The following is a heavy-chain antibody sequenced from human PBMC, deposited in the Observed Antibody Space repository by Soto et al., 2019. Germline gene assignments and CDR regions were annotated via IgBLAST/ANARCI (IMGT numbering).Heavy chain of an antibody. CDR1: GYSFTHFE. J-gene: IGHJ4*02. CDR3: ARGLTRLDY. CDR2: INTGNGDT. D-gene: IGHD7-27*01. Sequence: QVQLVQSGPEVKQPGASVRISCQASGYSFTHFEMHWVRQAPGQRLEWMGWINTGNGDTKYSQKFQGRVTFTRDTSASTAYLDLDGLTSDDTSFDFCARGLTRLDYWGQGTLVTVSS. V-gene: IGHV1-3*04.